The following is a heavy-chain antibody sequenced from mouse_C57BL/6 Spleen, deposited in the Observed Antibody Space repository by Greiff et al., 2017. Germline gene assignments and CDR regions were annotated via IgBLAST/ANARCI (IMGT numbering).Heavy chain of an antibody. CDR3: AREGNDYDDGPLFAY. Sequence: QVQLKESGPELVKPGASVKLSCKASGYTFTSSDINWVKQRPGQGLEWIGWIYPRDGSTKYNEKFKGKATLTVDTSSSTAYMELHSLTSEDSAVYCCAREGNDYDDGPLFAYWGQGTLVTVAA. D-gene: IGHD2-4*01. CDR2: IYPRDGST. CDR1: GYTFTSSD. J-gene: IGHJ3*01. V-gene: IGHV1-85*01.